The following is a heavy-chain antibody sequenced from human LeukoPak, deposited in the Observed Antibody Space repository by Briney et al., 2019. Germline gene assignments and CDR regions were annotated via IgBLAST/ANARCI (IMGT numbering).Heavy chain of an antibody. CDR1: GYTFTNYY. Sequence: GASVTVSFKASGYTFTNYYMHWVRQAPGQGLAWMGIINHSSGSTSYAQKVQGRVTMIRDTSTSTVYMELSSLRSEDTDVYYCARDHSGYCSSTSCGFDPWGQGTLVTVSS. CDR3: ARDHSGYCSSTSCGFDP. D-gene: IGHD2-2*01. V-gene: IGHV1-46*01. J-gene: IGHJ5*02. CDR2: INHSSGST.